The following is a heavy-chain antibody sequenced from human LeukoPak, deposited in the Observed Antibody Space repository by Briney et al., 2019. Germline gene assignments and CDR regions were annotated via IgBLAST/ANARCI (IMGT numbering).Heavy chain of an antibody. J-gene: IGHJ5*02. D-gene: IGHD3/OR15-3a*01. CDR3: ARLGLRLRWFDP. V-gene: IGHV4-34*01. CDR1: GGSFSGYY. Sequence: SETLSLTCAVYGGSFSGYYWSWIRQPPGKGLEWIGEINHSGSTNYNPSLKSRVTISVDTSKNQFSLKLSSVTAADAAVYYCARLGLRLRWFDPWGQGTLVTVSS. CDR2: INHSGST.